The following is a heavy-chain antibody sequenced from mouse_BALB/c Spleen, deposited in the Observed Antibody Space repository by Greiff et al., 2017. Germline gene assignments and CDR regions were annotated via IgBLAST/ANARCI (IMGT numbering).Heavy chain of an antibody. CDR2: ISYSGST. J-gene: IGHJ4*01. CDR3: ARRGYDYLYAMDY. V-gene: IGHV3-2*02. Sequence: DVQLQESGPGLVKPSQSLSLTCTVTGYSITSDYAWNWIRQFPGNKLEWMGYISYSGSTSYNPSLKSRISITRDTSKNQFFLQLNSVTTEDTATYYCARRGYDYLYAMDYWGQGTSVTVSS. CDR1: GYSITSDYA. D-gene: IGHD2-4*01.